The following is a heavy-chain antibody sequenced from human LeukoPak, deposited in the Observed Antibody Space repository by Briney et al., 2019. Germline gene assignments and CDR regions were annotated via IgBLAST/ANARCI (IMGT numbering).Heavy chain of an antibody. CDR2: ISSDGGST. Sequence: PGGSLRLSCSASGFTFSSYAVHWVRQAPGKGLESISAISSDGGSTHYTDSVKGRFTISRDNSKNTLSLQMSSLRPEDTAVYYCVKDLPSGGGVDYWGQGTLVTVSS. CDR1: GFTFSSYA. D-gene: IGHD3-10*01. J-gene: IGHJ4*02. CDR3: VKDLPSGGGVDY. V-gene: IGHV3-64D*09.